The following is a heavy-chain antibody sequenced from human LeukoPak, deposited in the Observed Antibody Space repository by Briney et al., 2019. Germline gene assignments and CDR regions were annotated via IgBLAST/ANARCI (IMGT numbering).Heavy chain of an antibody. Sequence: PSETLSLTCAVYGGSFSGYYWSWIRQPPGKGLEWIGEINHSGSTNYNPSLKSRVTISVDTSKNQFSLKLSSVTAADTAVYYCARGTNYYDSSGYPYYFDYWGQGTLVTVSS. V-gene: IGHV4-34*01. CDR2: INHSGST. CDR1: GGSFSGYY. J-gene: IGHJ4*02. CDR3: ARGTNYYDSSGYPYYFDY. D-gene: IGHD3-22*01.